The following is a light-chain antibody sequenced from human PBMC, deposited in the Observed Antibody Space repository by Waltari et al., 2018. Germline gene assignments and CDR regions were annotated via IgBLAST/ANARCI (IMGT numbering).Light chain of an antibody. CDR2: DAS. J-gene: IGKJ4*01. V-gene: IGKV1-33*01. CDR3: QQYDNLPLT. Sequence: DSQMTQSQSALSASVGARATTTCQASQDISNYFNWYQQKPGKARKLLIYDASNLETGVPSRFSGSGSGTDFTFTISSLQPEDIATYYCQQYDNLPLTFGGGTKVEIK. CDR1: QDISNY.